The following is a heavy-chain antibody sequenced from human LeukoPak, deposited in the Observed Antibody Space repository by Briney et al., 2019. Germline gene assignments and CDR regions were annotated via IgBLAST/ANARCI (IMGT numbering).Heavy chain of an antibody. CDR3: AREDLNNYPERWYYYYGMDV. D-gene: IGHD4-23*01. CDR1: GYTFTNYD. Sequence: ASVKVSCKASGYTFTNYDFSWVRQAPGQGLEWMGWISAYNGNTNYAQKLQGRVTMTTDTSTSTAYMELRSLRSDDTAVYYCAREDLNNYPERWYYYYGMDVWGQGTTVTVSS. J-gene: IGHJ6*02. CDR2: ISAYNGNT. V-gene: IGHV1-18*01.